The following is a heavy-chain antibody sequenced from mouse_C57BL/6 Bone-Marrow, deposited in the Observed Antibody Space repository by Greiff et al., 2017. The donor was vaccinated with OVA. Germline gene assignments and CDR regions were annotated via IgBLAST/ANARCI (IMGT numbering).Heavy chain of an antibody. CDR1: GYSITSGYY. J-gene: IGHJ2*01. CDR2: ISYDGSN. CDR3: ARGEQLVFDY. D-gene: IGHD3-1*01. V-gene: IGHV3-6*01. Sequence: EVQLVESGPGLVKPSQSLSLTCSVTGYSITSGYYWNWIRQFPGNKLEWMGYISYDGSNNYNPSLKNRISITRDTSKNQFFLKLNSVTTEDTATYCCARGEQLVFDYWGQGTTLTVSS.